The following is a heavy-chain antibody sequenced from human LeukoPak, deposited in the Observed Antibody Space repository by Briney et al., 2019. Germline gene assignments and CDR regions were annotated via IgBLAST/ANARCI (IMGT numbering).Heavy chain of an antibody. Sequence: GGSLRLSCAASGVTFSSYERNWVREAPGKGLEWVSYISSSGSTIYYAASVKGRFTISRDNAKTSLYLQMNSLRAEDTAVYYCAREGGYSGYEAFDYWGQGTLVTVSS. CDR2: ISSSGSTI. CDR3: AREGGYSGYEAFDY. V-gene: IGHV3-48*03. J-gene: IGHJ4*02. CDR1: GVTFSSYE. D-gene: IGHD5-12*01.